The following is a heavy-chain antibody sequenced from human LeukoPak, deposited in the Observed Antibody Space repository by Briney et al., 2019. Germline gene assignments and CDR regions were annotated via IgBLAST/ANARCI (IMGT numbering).Heavy chain of an antibody. J-gene: IGHJ4*02. V-gene: IGHV1-3*01. D-gene: IGHD3-16*01. Sequence: ASVKVSCKASGYTFTSYAMHWVRQAPGQRLEWMGWINAGNGNTKYSQKFQGRVTMTTDTSTSTAYMELRSLRSDDTAVYYCARFGAWSSDYWGQGTLVTVSS. CDR3: ARFGAWSSDY. CDR1: GYTFTSYA. CDR2: INAGNGNT.